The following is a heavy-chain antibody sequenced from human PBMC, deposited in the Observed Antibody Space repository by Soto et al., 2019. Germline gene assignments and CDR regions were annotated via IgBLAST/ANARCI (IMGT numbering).Heavy chain of an antibody. Sequence: QVQLQQCGAGLLKPSETLSLTCAVSGGSFTGYFWNWIRQTPGKGLEWIGEINQSGSTTYNPSLKSRVTISVDRSKNQFSLGLNSVTAADTAVYYCARGNFWSGYDPSYYYYMDVWGKGTAVTVSS. J-gene: IGHJ6*03. D-gene: IGHD3-3*01. V-gene: IGHV4-34*02. CDR2: INQSGST. CDR1: GGSFTGYF. CDR3: ARGNFWSGYDPSYYYYMDV.